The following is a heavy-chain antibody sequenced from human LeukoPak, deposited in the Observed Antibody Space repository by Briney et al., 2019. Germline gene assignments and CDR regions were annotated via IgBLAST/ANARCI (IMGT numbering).Heavy chain of an antibody. J-gene: IGHJ4*02. Sequence: GGSLRLSCAASGFTFSSNAMSWVRQAPGKGLEWVSVITGNGGRTDYADSVKGRFTISRDNAKNSLYLQMNSLRAEDTAVYYCASGATTVFDYWGQGTLVTVSS. V-gene: IGHV3-23*01. CDR3: ASGATTVFDY. CDR2: ITGNGGRT. CDR1: GFTFSSNA. D-gene: IGHD1-26*01.